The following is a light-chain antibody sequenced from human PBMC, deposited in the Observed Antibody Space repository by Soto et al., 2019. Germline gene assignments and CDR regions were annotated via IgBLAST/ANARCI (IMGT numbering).Light chain of an antibody. V-gene: IGLV1-47*01. J-gene: IGLJ1*01. Sequence: QSVLTQSPSASGTPGQRVTISCSGSASTIGRNYVYWYQQLPGTAPKLLIYRNSQRPSGVPDRFSGSKSGTSASLAISGLRSEDEADYYCAAWDDNLSGLYVFGGGTKLPS. CDR2: RNS. CDR1: ASTIGRNY. CDR3: AAWDDNLSGLYV.